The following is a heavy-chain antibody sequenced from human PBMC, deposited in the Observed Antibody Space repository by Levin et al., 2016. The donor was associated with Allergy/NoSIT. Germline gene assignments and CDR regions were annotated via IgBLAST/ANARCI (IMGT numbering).Heavy chain of an antibody. D-gene: IGHD3-3*01. Sequence: WIRQPPGKGLEWIGYIYYSGNTNYNPSLKSRVAIEVDTSKNQFSLKLSSVTAADTAVYYCARFWSYTGPHIDYWGQGTLVTVSS. J-gene: IGHJ4*02. CDR2: IYYSGNT. V-gene: IGHV4-59*01. CDR3: ARFWSYTGPHIDY.